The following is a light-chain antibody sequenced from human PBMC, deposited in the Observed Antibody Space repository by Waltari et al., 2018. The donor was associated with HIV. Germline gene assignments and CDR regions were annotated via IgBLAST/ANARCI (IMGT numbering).Light chain of an antibody. CDR3: CSYAGSYTYV. J-gene: IGLJ1*01. Sequence: QSALTQPRSVSGSPGQSVTISCTGTSSDVGAYNYVSWYQQHPGKAPKLMIYDVNKRPSGVPDRFSGSKSGNTASLTISGLQAEDEADYYCCSYAGSYTYVFGTGTNVTVL. CDR1: SSDVGAYNY. CDR2: DVN. V-gene: IGLV2-11*01.